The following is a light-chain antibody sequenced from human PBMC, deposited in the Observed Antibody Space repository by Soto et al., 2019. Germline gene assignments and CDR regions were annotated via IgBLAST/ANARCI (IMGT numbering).Light chain of an antibody. J-gene: IGKJ1*01. V-gene: IGKV1-5*02. CDR3: QQYSVYWT. Sequence: DIQMTQSPSSLSASVGDRFTIICWASQSVSTRLAWYQQKPGKAPKVLIYDASSWAGGVPSRFTGSGSGTEFTLTINSLQPDDFATYYCQQYSVYWTFGQGTKVDIK. CDR2: DAS. CDR1: QSVSTR.